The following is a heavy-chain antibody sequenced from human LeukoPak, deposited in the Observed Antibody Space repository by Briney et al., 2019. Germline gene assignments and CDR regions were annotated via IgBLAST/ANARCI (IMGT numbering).Heavy chain of an antibody. D-gene: IGHD3-22*01. Sequence: SETLSLTCTVSGGSISSYYWSWIRQPPGKGLEWIGSIYYSGSTYYNPSLKSRVTISVDTSKNQFSLKLSSVTAADTAVYYCARGRIGEWSYYYDSSGYYYFDYWGQGTLVTVSS. CDR3: ARGRIGEWSYYYDSSGYYYFDY. J-gene: IGHJ4*02. V-gene: IGHV4-59*12. CDR1: GGSISSYY. CDR2: IYYSGST.